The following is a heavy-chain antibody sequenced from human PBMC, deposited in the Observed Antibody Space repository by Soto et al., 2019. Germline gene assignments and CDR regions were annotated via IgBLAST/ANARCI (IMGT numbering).Heavy chain of an antibody. CDR3: ARLRRIAAAGRSYYYGMDV. Sequence: QVQLQESGPGLVKPSETLSLTCTVSGGSISSYYWSWIRQPPGKGLEWIGYIYYSGSTNYNPSLKSRVTISVDTSKNQFPLKLSSVTAADTAVYYCARLRRIAAAGRSYYYGMDVWGQGTTVTVSS. D-gene: IGHD6-13*01. CDR1: GGSISSYY. V-gene: IGHV4-59*08. CDR2: IYYSGST. J-gene: IGHJ6*02.